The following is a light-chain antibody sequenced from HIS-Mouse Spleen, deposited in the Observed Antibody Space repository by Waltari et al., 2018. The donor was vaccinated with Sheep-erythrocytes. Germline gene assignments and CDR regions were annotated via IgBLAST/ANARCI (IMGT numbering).Light chain of an antibody. Sequence: SYELTQPPSVSVSPGQTTSIPCPGDKLGDTYSCWYQQKPGQSPVLVINQDSKRPSGTPERFPCSNSGNTATLTISGTQAMDEADYYCQAWDSSTAWNVVFGGGTKLTVL. V-gene: IGLV3-1*01. CDR2: QDS. CDR1: KLGDTY. CDR3: QAWDSSTAWNVV. J-gene: IGLJ2*01.